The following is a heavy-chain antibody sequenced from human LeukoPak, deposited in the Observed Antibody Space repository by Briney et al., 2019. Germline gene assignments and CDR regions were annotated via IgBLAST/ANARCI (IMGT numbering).Heavy chain of an antibody. D-gene: IGHD6-19*01. CDR2: INPNSGGT. CDR3: ARECIVVAGSHYYYYYGMDV. J-gene: IGHJ6*02. CDR1: GYTFTGYY. Sequence: ASVKVSCKASGYTFTGYYMHWVRQAPGQGLEWMGWINPNSGGTNCAQKFQGRVTMTRDTSISTAYMELSRLRSDDTAVYYCARECIVVAGSHYYYYYGMDVWGQGTTVTVSS. V-gene: IGHV1-2*02.